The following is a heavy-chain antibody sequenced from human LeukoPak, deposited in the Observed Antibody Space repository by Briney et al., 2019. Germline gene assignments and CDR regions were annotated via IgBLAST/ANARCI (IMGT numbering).Heavy chain of an antibody. J-gene: IGHJ4*02. CDR1: GFTFSSYW. Sequence: GGSLRLSCAASGFTFSSYWMQWVRQAPGKGLVWVSHISSGGSSTSYADSVKGRFTISRDNAKNTLFLQMNSLRAEDSAVYYCSGGGSITVAGYWGQGTLVTVSS. D-gene: IGHD3-10*01. V-gene: IGHV3-74*01. CDR3: SGGGSITVAGY. CDR2: ISSGGSST.